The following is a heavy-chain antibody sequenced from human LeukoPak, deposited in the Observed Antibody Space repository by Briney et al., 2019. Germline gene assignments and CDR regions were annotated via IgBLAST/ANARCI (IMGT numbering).Heavy chain of an antibody. CDR2: MHHSGSK. J-gene: IGHJ3*01. CDR3: ARYCDGDCNASAFDL. Sequence: SETLSLTCIVSGGSMINHYWSWIRQPPGKGLEWIGYMHHSGSKNYNPYLRGRVTMSVDTSKNQFSLKVTSVTAADTAVYYCARYCDGDCNASAFDLWGQGTMVTVSS. CDR1: GGSMINHY. V-gene: IGHV4-59*11. D-gene: IGHD2-21*02.